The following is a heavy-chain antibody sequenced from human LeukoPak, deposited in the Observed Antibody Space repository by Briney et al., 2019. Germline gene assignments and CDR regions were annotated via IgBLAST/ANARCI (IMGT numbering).Heavy chain of an antibody. Sequence: PGGSLRLSCAASGFTFITYGMHWVRQAPGKGLEWVAFMQFHYNDEYYADSVKGRFTISRDNSRNTLHLQMNYLRAEDTALYYCAKDEGGSIDYWGQGTLVTVSS. D-gene: IGHD2-15*01. CDR2: MQFHYNDE. J-gene: IGHJ4*02. CDR1: GFTFITYG. V-gene: IGHV3-30*02. CDR3: AKDEGGSIDY.